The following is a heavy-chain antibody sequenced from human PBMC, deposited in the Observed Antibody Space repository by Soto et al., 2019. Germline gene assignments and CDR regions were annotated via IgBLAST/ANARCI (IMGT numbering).Heavy chain of an antibody. V-gene: IGHV3-64D*08. CDR1: GFTFSSYA. J-gene: IGHJ4*02. CDR3: VKDRGKATDYFDY. Sequence: GGSLRLSCSASGFTFSSYAMHWVRQAPGKGLEYVSAISSNGGSTYYADSVKGRFTISRDNSKNTLYLQMSSLRAEDTAVYYCVKDRGKATDYFDYWGQGTLVTVSS. CDR2: ISSNGGST. D-gene: IGHD3-16*01.